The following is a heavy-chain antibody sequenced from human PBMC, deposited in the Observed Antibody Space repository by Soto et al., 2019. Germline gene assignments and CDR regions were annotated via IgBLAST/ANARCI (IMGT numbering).Heavy chain of an antibody. J-gene: IGHJ4*02. CDR3: AKGYYGDYGSFIDY. V-gene: IGHV3-30*18. Sequence: GGSLRLSCAASGFTFSSYGMHWVRQAPGKGLEWVAVISYDGSNKYYADSVKGRFTISRDNSKNTLYLQMNSLRAEDTAVYYCAKGYYGDYGSFIDYWGQGTLVTVSS. CDR1: GFTFSSYG. CDR2: ISYDGSNK. D-gene: IGHD4-17*01.